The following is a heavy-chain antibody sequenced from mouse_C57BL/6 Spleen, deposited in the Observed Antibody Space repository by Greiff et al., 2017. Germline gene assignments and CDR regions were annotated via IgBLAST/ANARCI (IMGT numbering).Heavy chain of an antibody. V-gene: IGHV5-9-1*02. D-gene: IGHD2-5*01. CDR2: ISSGGDYI. J-gene: IGHJ4*01. CDR3: TRDRENSNYDYYAMDY. CDR1: GFTFSSYA. Sequence: EVMLVESGEGLVKPGGSLKLSCAASGFTFSSYAMSWVRQTPEKRLEWVAYISSGGDYIYYADTVKGRFTISRDNARNTLYLQMSSLKSEDTAMYYCTRDRENSNYDYYAMDYWGQGTSVTVSS.